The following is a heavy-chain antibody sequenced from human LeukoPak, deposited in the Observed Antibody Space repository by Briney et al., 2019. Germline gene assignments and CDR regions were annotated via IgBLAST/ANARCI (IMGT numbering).Heavy chain of an antibody. D-gene: IGHD2-15*01. V-gene: IGHV4-4*07. CDR3: ARDRVVVVAASSALYGMDV. CDR2: IYTSGST. CDR1: GGSISSYY. J-gene: IGHJ6*02. Sequence: PSETLSLTCTVSGGSISSYYWSWIRQPAGKGLEWIGRIYTSGSTNYNPSLKSRATMSVDTSKNQFSLKLSSVTAADTAVYYCARDRVVVVAASSALYGMDVWGQGTTVTVSS.